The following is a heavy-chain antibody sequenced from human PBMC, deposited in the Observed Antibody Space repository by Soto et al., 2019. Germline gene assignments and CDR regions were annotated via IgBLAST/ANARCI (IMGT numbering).Heavy chain of an antibody. CDR2: VFFRGNT. D-gene: IGHD3-16*01. CDR3: ARRVMRNSEYFDY. CDR1: GDSIGSGTYY. V-gene: IGHV4-39*01. Sequence: SETLSLTCKASGDSIGSGTYYWGWIRQPPGQGLEWVGNVFFRGNTYYDPSMRSRATVSVETYKTKFFLKLASVTAADAAVYYCARRVMRNSEYFDYWGQGTLVTVSS. J-gene: IGHJ4*01.